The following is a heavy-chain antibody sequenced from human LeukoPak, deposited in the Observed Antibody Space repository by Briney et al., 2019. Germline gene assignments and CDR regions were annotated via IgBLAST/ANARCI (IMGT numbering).Heavy chain of an antibody. V-gene: IGHV1-18*01. CDR1: GYTFTSYG. CDR2: ISAYNGNT. D-gene: IGHD3-3*01. CDR3: ARASSDFWSGYSTAIDY. J-gene: IGHJ4*02. Sequence: ASVKVSCKASGYTFTSYGISWVRQAPGQGLEWMGWISAYNGNTNYAQKLQGRVTMTTDTSTSTAYMELRSLRSDDTAVYYCARASSDFWSGYSTAIDYWGQGTLVTVSS.